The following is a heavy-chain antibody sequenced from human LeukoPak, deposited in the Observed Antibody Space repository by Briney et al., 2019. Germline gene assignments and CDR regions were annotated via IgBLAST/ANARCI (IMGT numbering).Heavy chain of an antibody. D-gene: IGHD2-15*01. CDR3: AKVLVAATHNLDS. J-gene: IGHJ4*02. CDR2: LNPNSGGT. V-gene: IGHV1-2*02. Sequence: ASVKASCKASGYSFTGHYIHWVRQAPGQGLEWMGWLNPNSGGTKFAQKFQARVTLTRDTSISTAYMELSSLTSDDTAVYYCAKVLVAATHNLDSWGQGTLVTVSS. CDR1: GYSFTGHY.